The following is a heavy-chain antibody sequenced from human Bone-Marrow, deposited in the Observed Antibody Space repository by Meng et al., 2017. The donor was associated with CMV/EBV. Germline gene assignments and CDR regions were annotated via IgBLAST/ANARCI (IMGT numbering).Heavy chain of an antibody. V-gene: IGHV1-18*01. CDR3: ARCGLEVVPAYNWFDP. Sequence: ASVKFSCKASGYTLTSYGISWVRQAPGQGLEWMGWISAYNGNTNYAQKLQGRVTMTTDTSTSTAYMELRSLRSDDTAVYYCARCGLEVVPAYNWFDPWGQGTLVTVSS. J-gene: IGHJ5*02. CDR1: GYTLTSYG. CDR2: ISAYNGNT. D-gene: IGHD2-2*01.